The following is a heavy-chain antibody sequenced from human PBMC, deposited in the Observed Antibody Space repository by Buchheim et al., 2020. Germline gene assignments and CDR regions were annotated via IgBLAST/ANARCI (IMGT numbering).Heavy chain of an antibody. D-gene: IGHD3-22*01. CDR1: GFTFSSYA. CDR2: ISYDGSNK. Sequence: QVQLVDSGGGVVQPGRSLRLSCADSGFTFSSYAMHWVRQAPGKGLEWVAVISYDGSNKYYADSVKGRFTISRDNSKNTLYLQMNSLRAEDTAVYYCARDLFGYYYDSSGYYPGDYWGQGTL. J-gene: IGHJ4*02. V-gene: IGHV3-30-3*01. CDR3: ARDLFGYYYDSSGYYPGDY.